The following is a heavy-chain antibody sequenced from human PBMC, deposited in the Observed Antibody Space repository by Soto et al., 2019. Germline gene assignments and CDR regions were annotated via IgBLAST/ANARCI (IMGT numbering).Heavy chain of an antibody. CDR1: GFTFSSYA. J-gene: IGHJ5*02. CDR3: ARDRMGEPVPGGWFDP. D-gene: IGHD3-16*01. Sequence: EVQLLESGGGLVQPGGSLRLSCAASGFTFSSYAMSWVRQAPGKGLDWLSAISGSGGTTHFADSVKGRFTISRDNSKNTLYLQMNSLRAEDTAIYYCARDRMGEPVPGGWFDPWGQGTLVTVSS. CDR2: ISGSGGTT. V-gene: IGHV3-23*01.